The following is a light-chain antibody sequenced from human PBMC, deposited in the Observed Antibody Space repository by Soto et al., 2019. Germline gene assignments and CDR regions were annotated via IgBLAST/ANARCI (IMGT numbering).Light chain of an antibody. J-gene: IGLJ2*01. V-gene: IGLV3-1*01. Sequence: SYELTRPPSVSVSPGQTASITCSGDKLGDKYACWYQQKPAQSPVLVIYQDSKRRSGIPERFSGSNSGNTATLIISGSQTMDQTEYYCQAWDSTVVFGRGTKLTVL. CDR1: KLGDKY. CDR2: QDS. CDR3: QAWDSTVV.